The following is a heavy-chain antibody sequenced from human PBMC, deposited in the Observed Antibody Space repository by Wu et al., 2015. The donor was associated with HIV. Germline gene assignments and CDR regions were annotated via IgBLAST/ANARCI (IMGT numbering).Heavy chain of an antibody. CDR2: INPLFGTT. Sequence: QVQLVQSGAEVKKPGASVMVSCKASGYTFIDYYIYWVRQAPGQGLEWMGGINPLFGTTKHAQKFQGRVMITTDESKSTAYMELSSLKSEDTAVYYCARNTDSVATSLYSLGVWGQGTAVTVSS. D-gene: IGHD5-12*01. V-gene: IGHV1-69*01. CDR3: ARNTDSVATSLYSLGV. J-gene: IGHJ6*02. CDR1: GYTFIDYY.